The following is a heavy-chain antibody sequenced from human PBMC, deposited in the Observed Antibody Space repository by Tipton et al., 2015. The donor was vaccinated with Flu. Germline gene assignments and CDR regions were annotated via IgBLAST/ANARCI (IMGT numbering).Heavy chain of an antibody. J-gene: IGHJ4*02. Sequence: TLSLTCAVSGYSISRGYSWGWIRQPPGKGLEWIGSIYHNGDIHFNPSLKSRVSISVDTSNNRFSLNLTSVTAADTAVYYCARAERGGFDYWGQGTLVTVSS. CDR1: GYSISRGYS. CDR3: ARAERGGFDY. CDR2: IYHNGDI. D-gene: IGHD3-16*01. V-gene: IGHV4-38-2*01.